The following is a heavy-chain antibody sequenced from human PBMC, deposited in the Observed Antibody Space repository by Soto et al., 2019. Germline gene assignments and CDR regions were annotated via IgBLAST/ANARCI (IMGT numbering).Heavy chain of an antibody. CDR1: GFTFSSYA. J-gene: IGHJ5*02. CDR3: AKPRGYRGYGWFDP. CDR2: ISGSGGST. Sequence: GGSLRLSCAASGFTFSSYAMSWVRQAPGKGPEWVSAISGSGGSTYYADSVKGRFTISRDNSKNTLYLQMNSLRAEDTAVYYCAKPRGYRGYGWFDPWGQGTLVTVSS. D-gene: IGHD5-12*01. V-gene: IGHV3-23*01.